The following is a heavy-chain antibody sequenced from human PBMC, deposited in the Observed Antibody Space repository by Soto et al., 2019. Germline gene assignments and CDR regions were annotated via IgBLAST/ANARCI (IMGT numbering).Heavy chain of an antibody. V-gene: IGHV4-61*01. J-gene: IGHJ4*02. CDR3: ARDEGGNYDY. D-gene: IGHD2-15*01. CDR2: IYDSGSN. Sequence: ETLSRTCAVSGASVSSGSHYGSWIRQPPGRGLEWLGYIYDSGSNNYNPSLKRGVTISLDTSKNQFSLKLRSVTAADTAVYYCARDEGGNYDYWGPATLLNVSS. CDR1: GASVSSGSHY.